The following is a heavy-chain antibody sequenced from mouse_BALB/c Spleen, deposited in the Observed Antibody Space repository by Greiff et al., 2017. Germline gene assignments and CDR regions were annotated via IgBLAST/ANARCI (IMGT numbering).Heavy chain of an antibody. V-gene: IGHV14-3*02. CDR2: IDPANGNT. Sequence: VQLQQSGAELVKPGASVKLSCTASGFNIKDTYMHWVKQRPEQGLEWIGRIDPANGNTKYDLKFQGKATITADTSSNTAYLQLSSLTSEDTAVYYCAEGYYEDYWGQGTTLTVSS. D-gene: IGHD1-1*01. J-gene: IGHJ2*01. CDR1: GFNIKDTY. CDR3: AEGYYEDY.